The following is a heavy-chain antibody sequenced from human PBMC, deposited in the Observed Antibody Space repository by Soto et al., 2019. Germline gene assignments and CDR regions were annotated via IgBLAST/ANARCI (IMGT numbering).Heavy chain of an antibody. Sequence: VQVLESGGGLVQPGGSLRLSCAASGFTFSSYAMNWVRQAPGKGLEWVAVIVYDGSDKYYAESVKGRFTISRDNSKNTVFLQMNSLRADDTAVYYCAKFWSSSSFDYWGQGTLVTVSS. CDR3: AKFWSSSSFDY. D-gene: IGHD6-6*01. CDR2: IVYDGSDK. CDR1: GFTFSSYA. J-gene: IGHJ4*02. V-gene: IGHV3-30*02.